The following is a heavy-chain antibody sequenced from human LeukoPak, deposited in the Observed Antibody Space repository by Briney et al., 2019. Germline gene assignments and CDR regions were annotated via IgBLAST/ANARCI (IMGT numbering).Heavy chain of an antibody. D-gene: IGHD2-15*01. Sequence: PGRSLRLSCAASGFTFSSYGMHWVRQAPGKGLEWVAVISYDGSNRYYADSVKGRFTISRDNSKNTLYLQMNSLRAEDTAVYYCAKDVASSVEYFDYWGQGTLVTVSS. CDR3: AKDVASSVEYFDY. J-gene: IGHJ4*02. CDR2: ISYDGSNR. V-gene: IGHV3-30*18. CDR1: GFTFSSYG.